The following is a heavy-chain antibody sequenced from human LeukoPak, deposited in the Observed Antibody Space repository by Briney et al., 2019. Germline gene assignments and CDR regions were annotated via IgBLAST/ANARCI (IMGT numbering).Heavy chain of an antibody. CDR1: GFAFSDYY. CDR2: ISSSGSTI. J-gene: IGHJ4*02. Sequence: GGSLRLSCAASGFAFSDYYMSWIRQAPGKGLEWVSYISSSGSTIYYADSVKGRFTISRDNAKNSLYLQMNSLKAEDTAVYYCASFPIFGVVIIQDYWGQGTLVTVSS. D-gene: IGHD3-3*01. CDR3: ASFPIFGVVIIQDY. V-gene: IGHV3-11*04.